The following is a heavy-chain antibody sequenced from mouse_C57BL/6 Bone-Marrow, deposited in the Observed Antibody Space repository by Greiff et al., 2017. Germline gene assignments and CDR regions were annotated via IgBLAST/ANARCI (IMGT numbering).Heavy chain of an antibody. CDR3: ARGGWLLREGWYFDV. CDR2: IYPRSGNT. CDR1: GYTFTSYG. D-gene: IGHD2-3*01. V-gene: IGHV1-81*01. Sequence: VQLQQSGAELARPGASVKLSCKASGYTFTSYGISWVKQRTGQGLEWIGAIYPRSGNTYYNEKFKGKATLTADKSSSTAYMELRSLTSEDSAVYFCARGGWLLREGWYFDVWGTGTTVTVSS. J-gene: IGHJ1*03.